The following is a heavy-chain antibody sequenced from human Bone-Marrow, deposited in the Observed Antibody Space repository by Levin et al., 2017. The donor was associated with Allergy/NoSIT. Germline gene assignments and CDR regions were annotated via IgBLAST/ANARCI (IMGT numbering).Heavy chain of an antibody. V-gene: IGHV4-61*01. Sequence: PSETLSLTCTVSGGSVSSGSYYWSWIRQPPGKGLEWIGYIYYSGSTNYNPSLKSRVTISVDTSKNQFSLKLSSVTAADTAVYYCARVSYFDWSQFDYWGQGTLVTVSS. CDR3: ARVSYFDWSQFDY. J-gene: IGHJ4*02. CDR1: GGSVSSGSYY. D-gene: IGHD3-9*01. CDR2: IYYSGST.